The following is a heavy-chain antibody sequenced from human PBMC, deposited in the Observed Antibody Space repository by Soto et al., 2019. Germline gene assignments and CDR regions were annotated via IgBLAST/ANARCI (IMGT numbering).Heavy chain of an antibody. CDR1: GFTFSNYA. CDR2: LTGSGGAT. D-gene: IGHD3-10*01. CDR3: ARDRSSSYSYAMDL. V-gene: IGHV3-23*01. Sequence: EVQLLESGGGLVQPGGSLRLSCAASGFTFSNYAMSWVRQAPGKGLEWVSGLTGSGGATYYADSVKGRLTISRDSAKNKVYLQMNNLRGDDSALYFCARDRSSSYSYAMDLWGQGTTVTVSS. J-gene: IGHJ6*02.